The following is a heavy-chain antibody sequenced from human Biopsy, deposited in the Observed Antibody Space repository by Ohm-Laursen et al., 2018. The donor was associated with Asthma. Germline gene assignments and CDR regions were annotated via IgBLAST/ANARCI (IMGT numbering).Heavy chain of an antibody. D-gene: IGHD3-10*01. J-gene: IGHJ6*02. CDR1: GYTFNSAG. Sequence: ALVKVSCKTSGYTFNSAGITWVRQAPGQGLEWMGWISVYNGNTKVAQKLQDRVTMITDTSTSTAYMELRSLRSDDTAMYFCARAVDYSHYYGIDVWGQGTTVTVS. CDR3: ARAVDYSHYYGIDV. CDR2: ISVYNGNT. V-gene: IGHV1-18*01.